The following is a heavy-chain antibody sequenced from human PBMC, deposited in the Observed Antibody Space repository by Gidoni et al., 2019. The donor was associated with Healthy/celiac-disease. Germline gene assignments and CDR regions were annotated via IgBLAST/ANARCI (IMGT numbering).Heavy chain of an antibody. V-gene: IGHV5-51*01. CDR1: GYSFTSYW. D-gene: IGHD6-13*01. J-gene: IGHJ6*02. Sequence: VQLVQSGAEVKQPGESLTISCKGSGYSFTSYWIGWVRQMPGKGLEWMGLIYPGDSDTRYSPSFQGQVTISADKSISTAYLQWSSLKASDTAMYYCARVGAAVFYYYGMDVWGQGTTVTVSS. CDR2: IYPGDSDT. CDR3: ARVGAAVFYYYGMDV.